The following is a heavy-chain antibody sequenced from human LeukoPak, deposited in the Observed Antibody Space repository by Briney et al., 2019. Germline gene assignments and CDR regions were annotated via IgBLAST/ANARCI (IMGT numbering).Heavy chain of an antibody. J-gene: IGHJ5*02. CDR2: IKSDGSST. Sequence: GESLRLSCAASGSTFSTYWMHWVRQAPGKGLVWVSHIKSDGSSTNYADSVKGRFTISRDNAKNTLYLQMNSLRAEDTAVYYCARRRNDGSNWFDPWGQGTLVTVSS. CDR3: ARRRNDGSNWFDP. CDR1: GSTFSTYW. V-gene: IGHV3-74*01. D-gene: IGHD1-1*01.